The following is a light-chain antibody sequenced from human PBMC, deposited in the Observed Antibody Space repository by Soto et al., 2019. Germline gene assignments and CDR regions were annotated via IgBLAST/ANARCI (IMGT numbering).Light chain of an antibody. CDR2: EAS. J-gene: IGKJ4*01. CDR3: QQRANWPLT. CDR1: QNVRTY. V-gene: IGKV3-11*01. Sequence: EIVLTQSPPTLSLSPGERASLSCRASQNVRTYLAWYQQKPGQAPRLLIYEASNRATGIPAGFSGSGSGTDFTLTISSLEPEDFAVYYCQQRANWPLTFGGGTKVEIK.